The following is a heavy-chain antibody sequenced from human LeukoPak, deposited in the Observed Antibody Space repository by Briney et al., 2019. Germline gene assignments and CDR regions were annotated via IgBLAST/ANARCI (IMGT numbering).Heavy chain of an antibody. CDR1: GGSISSYY. V-gene: IGHV4-59*12. D-gene: IGHD3-9*01. CDR2: IYYSGST. CDR3: ARVQSFYYDILTGYYNYGMDV. J-gene: IGHJ6*02. Sequence: SETLSLTCTVSGGSISSYYWSWIRQPPGKGLEWIGYIYYSGSTNYNPSLKSRVTISVDTSKNQFSLKLSSVTAADTAVYYCARVQSFYYDILTGYYNYGMDVWGQGTTVTVSS.